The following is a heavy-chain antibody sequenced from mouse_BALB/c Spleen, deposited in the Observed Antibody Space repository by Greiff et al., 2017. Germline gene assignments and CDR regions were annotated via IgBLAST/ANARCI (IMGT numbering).Heavy chain of an antibody. J-gene: IGHJ4*01. CDR2: ISSGGSYT. V-gene: IGHV5-9-4*01. CDR1: GFTFSSYA. CDR3: ARSMITTGGYAMDY. Sequence: EVQRVESGGGLVKPGGSLKLSCAASGFTFSSYAMSWVRQSPEKRLEWVAEISSGGSYTYYPDTVTGRFTISRDNAKNTLYLEMSSLRSEDTAMYYCARSMITTGGYAMDYWGQGTSVTVSS. D-gene: IGHD2-4*01.